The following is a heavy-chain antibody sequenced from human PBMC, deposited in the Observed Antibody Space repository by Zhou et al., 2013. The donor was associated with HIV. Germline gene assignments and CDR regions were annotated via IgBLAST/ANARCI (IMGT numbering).Heavy chain of an antibody. CDR3: ANGCSGSSCEYYYYYMHV. V-gene: IGHV3-30*02. J-gene: IGHJ6*03. CDR1: GFTFSTFG. CDR2: IRYDASDE. D-gene: IGHD2-15*01. Sequence: VQLVESGGGVVQPGGSLRLSCAASGFTFSTFGMHWVRQVPGKGLEWVAFIRYDASDEYYVDSVQGRFTISRDNSKNTLYLQMNSLRAEDTALYYCANGCSGSSCEYYYYYMHVWGKGTTVTVSS.